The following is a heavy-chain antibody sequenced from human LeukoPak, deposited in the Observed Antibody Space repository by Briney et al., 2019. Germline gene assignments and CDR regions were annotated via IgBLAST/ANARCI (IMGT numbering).Heavy chain of an antibody. CDR2: IYYSGNT. Sequence: PSETLSLTCTVSGGSISSGDYYWSWIRQPPGKGLEWIGYIYYSGNTYYNPSLKSRVTISVDTSKNQFSLKLSSVTAADTAVYYCARDQSEDYYDSSGYYSWGQGTLVTVSS. J-gene: IGHJ4*02. CDR3: ARDQSEDYYDSSGYYS. V-gene: IGHV4-30-4*01. D-gene: IGHD3-22*01. CDR1: GGSISSGDYY.